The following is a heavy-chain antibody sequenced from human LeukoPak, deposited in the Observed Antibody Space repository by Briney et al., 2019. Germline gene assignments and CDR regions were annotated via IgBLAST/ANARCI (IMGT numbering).Heavy chain of an antibody. CDR3: ARGGNSGYCSSTSCYGPHAFDI. CDR1: GGSISSYY. D-gene: IGHD2-2*01. CDR2: IYYSGST. V-gene: IGHV4-59*08. Sequence: PSETLSLTCTVSGGSISSYYWSWIRQPPGKGLEWIGYIYYSGSTNYNPSLKSRVTISVDTSKNQFSLKLSSVTAADTAVYYCARGGNSGYCSSTSCYGPHAFDIWGQGTMVTVSS. J-gene: IGHJ3*02.